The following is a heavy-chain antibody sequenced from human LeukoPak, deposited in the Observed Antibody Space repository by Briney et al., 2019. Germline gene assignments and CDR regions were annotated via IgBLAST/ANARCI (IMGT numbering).Heavy chain of an antibody. CDR1: GGSISSGDYY. D-gene: IGHD2-2*01. V-gene: IGHV4-30-4*01. CDR3: ARGDIVVVPAAPYFDH. CDR2: IYYSGST. Sequence: PSETLSLTCTVSGGSISSGDYYWSWIRQPPGKGLEWIGYIYYSGSTYYNPSLKSRVTISVDTSKNQFSLKLSSVTAADTAVYYCARGDIVVVPAAPYFDHWGQGTLATVSS. J-gene: IGHJ4*02.